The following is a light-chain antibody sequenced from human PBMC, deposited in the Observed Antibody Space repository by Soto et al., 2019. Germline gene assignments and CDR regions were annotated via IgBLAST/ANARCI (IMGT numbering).Light chain of an antibody. V-gene: IGLV2-14*01. Sequence: QSALTQPASVSGSPGQSITISCTGTNSDVGGYNYVSWYQQHPGKAPKLMICEVSNRPSGVSNRFSGSKSGNTASLTISGLQAEDEADYYCSSYTSTSTYVFGTGTKLTVL. CDR2: EVS. CDR3: SSYTSTSTYV. J-gene: IGLJ1*01. CDR1: NSDVGGYNY.